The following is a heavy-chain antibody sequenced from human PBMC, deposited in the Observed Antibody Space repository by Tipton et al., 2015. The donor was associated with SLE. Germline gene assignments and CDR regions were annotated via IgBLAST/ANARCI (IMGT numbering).Heavy chain of an antibody. V-gene: IGHV4-61*02. CDR2: IYVSGST. CDR3: ARGTPFMEWERNYFDP. Sequence: TLSLTCTVSGGSISSGSYYWSWIRQPAGKGLEWIGRIYVSGSTNYNPSLKSRVTMSVDVSKNQFSLKMNSVTAADTAMYYCARGTPFMEWERNYFDPWGQGTLVTVSS. D-gene: IGHD3-3*01. CDR1: GGSISSGSYY. J-gene: IGHJ5*02.